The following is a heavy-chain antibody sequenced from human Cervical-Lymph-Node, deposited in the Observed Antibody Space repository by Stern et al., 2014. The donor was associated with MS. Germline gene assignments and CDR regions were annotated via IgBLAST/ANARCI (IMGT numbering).Heavy chain of an antibody. J-gene: IGHJ6*02. Sequence: VQLVESGGGVVQPGRSLRLSCAASGFTFSSYGVHWVRQAPGQGLEWLAVLSKDGTNRQYADSVKGRFTISRDNSKSSLYLQMDGLSADDTAVYYCAKDTGDGDKYYYYGMDVWGQGTTVTVSS. D-gene: IGHD5-24*01. CDR1: GFTFSSYG. CDR3: AKDTGDGDKYYYYGMDV. CDR2: LSKDGTNR. V-gene: IGHV3-30*18.